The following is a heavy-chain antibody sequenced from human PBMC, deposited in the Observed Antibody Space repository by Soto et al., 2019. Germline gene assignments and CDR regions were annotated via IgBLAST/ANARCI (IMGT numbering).Heavy chain of an antibody. V-gene: IGHV3-30-3*01. J-gene: IGHJ5*02. Sequence: PGGSLRLSCAASGFTFSTYTMHWVRQAPGKGLEWVAVISYDGSNVYYADSVKGRFTISGDNSRNTLYLQMNSLRVEDTAVYYCPTATVEDIVVLPAATGWFDPWGQGTLVTVSS. D-gene: IGHD2-2*01. CDR1: GFTFSTYT. CDR2: ISYDGSNV. CDR3: PTATVEDIVVLPAATGWFDP.